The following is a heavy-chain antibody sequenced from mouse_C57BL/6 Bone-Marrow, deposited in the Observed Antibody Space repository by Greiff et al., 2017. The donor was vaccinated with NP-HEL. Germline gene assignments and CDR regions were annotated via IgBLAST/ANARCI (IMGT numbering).Heavy chain of an antibody. CDR2: IWTGGGT. CDR3: ARNERIIYYGYPLAMDY. V-gene: IGHV2-9-1*01. J-gene: IGHJ4*01. CDR1: GFSLTSYA. Sequence: VKLMESGPGLVAPSQSLSITCTVSGFSLTSYAISWVRPPPGKGLEWLGVIWTGGGTNYNSALKSRLSISKDNSKSQVFLKMNSLQTDDTARYYCARNERIIYYGYPLAMDYWGQGTSVTVSS. D-gene: IGHD2-2*01.